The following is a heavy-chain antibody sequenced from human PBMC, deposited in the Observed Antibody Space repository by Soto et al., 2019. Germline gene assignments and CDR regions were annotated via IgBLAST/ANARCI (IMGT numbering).Heavy chain of an antibody. CDR3: ATRTDYYYGSGSLGGMDV. CDR1: GASISSGSYY. J-gene: IGHJ6*02. CDR2: IYYSGST. V-gene: IGHV4-31*03. D-gene: IGHD3-10*01. Sequence: SETLSLTCTVTGASISSGSYYWSWIRQLPGKGLEWIGYIYYSGSTYYNPSLKSRVTISVDTSKYQFSLKLNSVTAADTAVYYCATRTDYYYGSGSLGGMDVWGQGTTVTVSS.